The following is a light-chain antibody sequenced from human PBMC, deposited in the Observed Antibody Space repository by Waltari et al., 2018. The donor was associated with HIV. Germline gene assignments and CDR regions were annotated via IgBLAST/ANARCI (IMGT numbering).Light chain of an antibody. CDR3: QTWDTSTASYV. V-gene: IGLV3-1*01. J-gene: IGLJ1*01. CDR2: QHN. CDR1: KLADKY. Sequence: SYEVSQPPSVSVSPGQTASISCSGDKLADKYVSWYQQKPGQSPVLVIFQHNKRPSGFPERVSGSKSGNRATLTIRGTQSMDDADYFCQTWDTSTASYVFGTGTTVTVL.